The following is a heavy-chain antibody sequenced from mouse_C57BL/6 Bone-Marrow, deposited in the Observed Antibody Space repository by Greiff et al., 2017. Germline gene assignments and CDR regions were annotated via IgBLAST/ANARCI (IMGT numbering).Heavy chain of an antibody. CDR3: ARRWAWLPAMDY. Sequence: EVKLMESGPELVKPGASVKIPCKASGYTFTDYNMDWVKQSHGKSLEWIGDINPNNGGTIYNQKFKGKATLTVDKSSSTAYMELRSLTSEDTAVYYGARRWAWLPAMDYWGQGTSVTVSS. CDR1: GYTFTDYN. CDR2: INPNNGGT. V-gene: IGHV1-18*01. D-gene: IGHD2-3*01. J-gene: IGHJ4*01.